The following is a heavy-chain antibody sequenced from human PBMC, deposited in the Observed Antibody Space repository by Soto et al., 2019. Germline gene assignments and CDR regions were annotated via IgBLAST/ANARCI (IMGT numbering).Heavy chain of an antibody. J-gene: IGHJ4*02. CDR3: ARPFCGGDCYSDY. Sequence: GGSLRLSCAASGFTFSNYWMYWVRQAPGRGLMWVSRINSDGSTTTYADFVKGRFTISRDNAKNTLYLQMNSLRAEDTAVYYCARPFCGGDCYSDYWGQGTLVTVSS. V-gene: IGHV3-74*01. D-gene: IGHD2-21*02. CDR1: GFTFSNYW. CDR2: INSDGSTT.